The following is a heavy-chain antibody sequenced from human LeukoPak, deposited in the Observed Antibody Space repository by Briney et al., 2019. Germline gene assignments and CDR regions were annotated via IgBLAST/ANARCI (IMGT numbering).Heavy chain of an antibody. CDR2: ISYDGSNK. Sequence: GGSLRLSCAAPGFTFSSYGMHWVRQAPGKGLEWVALISYDGSNKYYADSVKGRFTISRDTSKNTLYLQMNSLRAEDAAVYYCARSGSYYYYFDYWGQGTLVTVSS. D-gene: IGHD1-26*01. J-gene: IGHJ4*02. CDR1: GFTFSSYG. V-gene: IGHV3-30*03. CDR3: ARSGSYYYYFDY.